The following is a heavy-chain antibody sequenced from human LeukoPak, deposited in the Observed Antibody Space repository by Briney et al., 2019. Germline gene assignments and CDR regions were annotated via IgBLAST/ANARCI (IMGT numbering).Heavy chain of an antibody. Sequence: ASVKVSCKASGYTFTSYGISWVRQAPGQGLEWMGCISAYNGNTNYAQKLQGRVTMTTDTSTSTAYMELRSLRSDDTAVYYCARDKRGTYYYYYYGMDVWGQGTTVTVSS. CDR3: ARDKRGTYYYYYYGMDV. CDR2: ISAYNGNT. CDR1: GYTFTSYG. D-gene: IGHD1-1*01. J-gene: IGHJ6*02. V-gene: IGHV1-18*01.